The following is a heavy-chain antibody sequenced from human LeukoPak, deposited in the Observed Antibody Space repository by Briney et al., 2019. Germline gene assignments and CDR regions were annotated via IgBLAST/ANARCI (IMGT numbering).Heavy chain of an antibody. CDR1: GGSIRSYS. V-gene: IGHV4-59*01. D-gene: IGHD2-2*01. CDR2: IYDSGNT. J-gene: IGHJ6*02. Sequence: SETLSLTCTVSGGSIRSYSWSWIRQPPGKGLEWIGYIYDSGNTNYNPSLKSRVTISVDTSKNQFSLKLSSVTAADTAVYYCARELLYCSSTSCYRHGMDVWGQGTTVTVSS. CDR3: ARELLYCSSTSCYRHGMDV.